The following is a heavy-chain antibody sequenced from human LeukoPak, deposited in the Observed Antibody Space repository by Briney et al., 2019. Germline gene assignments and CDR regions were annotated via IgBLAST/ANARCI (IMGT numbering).Heavy chain of an antibody. CDR2: ISAYNGNT. CDR3: AREKPWGYGSGSDGMDV. D-gene: IGHD3-10*01. CDR1: GYTFTNYG. V-gene: IGHV1-18*04. Sequence: ASVKVSCKASGYTFTNYGITWVRQAPGQGLEWMGWISAYNGNTNYAQKFQGRVTMTTDTSTSTAYMELRSLRSDDTAVYYWAREKPWGYGSGSDGMDVWGKGTTVTVSS. J-gene: IGHJ6*04.